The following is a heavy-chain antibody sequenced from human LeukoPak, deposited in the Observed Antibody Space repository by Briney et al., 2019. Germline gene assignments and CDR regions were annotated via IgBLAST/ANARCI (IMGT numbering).Heavy chain of an antibody. Sequence: GGSLRLSCAASGFTFSSYAMHWVRQAPGKGLEYVSAISSNGGSTYYANSVKGRFTISRDNSKNTLYLQMGSLRAEDMAVYYCATGGVEGGMVVIGYALVPTWGQGTLVTVSS. CDR2: ISSNGGST. J-gene: IGHJ5*02. D-gene: IGHD2-21*01. CDR1: GFTFSSYA. V-gene: IGHV3-64*01. CDR3: ATGGVEGGMVVIGYALVPT.